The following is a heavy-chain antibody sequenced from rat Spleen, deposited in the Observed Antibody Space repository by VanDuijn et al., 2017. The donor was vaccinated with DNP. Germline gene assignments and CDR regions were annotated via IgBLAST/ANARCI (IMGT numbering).Heavy chain of an antibody. J-gene: IGHJ4*01. CDR2: ITSGGGTT. D-gene: IGHD1-2*01. CDR1: GFTFSYYW. V-gene: IGHV5-31*01. CDR3: TVDRAAPMDA. Sequence: EVQLVESGGGLVQPGRSLKLSCAASGFTFSYYWMTWIRQVPGKGLEWIASITSGGGTTSYPDSVKGRFTISRDDAKNTLYLQMNNLKTEDTALYYCTVDRAAPMDAWGQGTSVTVSS.